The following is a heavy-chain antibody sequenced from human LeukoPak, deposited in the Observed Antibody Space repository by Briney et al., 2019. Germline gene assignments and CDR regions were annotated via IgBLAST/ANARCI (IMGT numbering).Heavy chain of an antibody. CDR3: ATHSLSSSWYDY. J-gene: IGHJ4*02. D-gene: IGHD6-13*01. CDR1: GYTFTGYY. Sequence: GASVTVSFTSSGYTFTGYYMHWVRQAPGQGLEWMGWINPNSGGTNYAQKFQGRVTMTRDTSISTAYMELSRLRSDDTAVYYCATHSLSSSWYDYWGQGTLVTVSS. V-gene: IGHV1-2*02. CDR2: INPNSGGT.